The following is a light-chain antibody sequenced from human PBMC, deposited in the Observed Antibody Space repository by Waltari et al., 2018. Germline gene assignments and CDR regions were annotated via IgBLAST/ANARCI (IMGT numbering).Light chain of an antibody. CDR2: EVS. Sequence: QSALTQPASVSGSPGQSINICCTGTRRHGGGYNYVCCYPQHPGNAPKLMIYEVSKRPSGVSNRFSCSKSGNTASLTISGLQAEDEADYYCCSYAGSSTLNWVFGGGTKLTVL. V-gene: IGLV2-23*02. CDR1: RRHGGGYNY. J-gene: IGLJ3*02. CDR3: CSYAGSSTLNWV.